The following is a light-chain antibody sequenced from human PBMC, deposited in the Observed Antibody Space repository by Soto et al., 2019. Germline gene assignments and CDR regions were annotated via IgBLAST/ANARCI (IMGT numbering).Light chain of an antibody. Sequence: QLVLTQPPSASASLGASVTLTCTLSSGYSNYKVDWYQQRPGKGPRFVMRVGTGGIVGSKGDGIPDRFSVLGSGLNRYLTIKNIQEEDESDYHCGADHGRGSNFVFGGGTQLTVL. J-gene: IGLJ7*01. CDR1: SGYSNYK. V-gene: IGLV9-49*01. CDR2: VGTGGIVG. CDR3: GADHGRGSNFV.